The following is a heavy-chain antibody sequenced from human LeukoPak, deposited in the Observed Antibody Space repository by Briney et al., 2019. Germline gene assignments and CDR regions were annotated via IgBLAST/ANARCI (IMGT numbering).Heavy chain of an antibody. D-gene: IGHD2-2*02. V-gene: IGHV3-74*03. Sequence: HPGGSLRLSCAASGFTFSSYWMHWVRQAPGKGLVWVSGTNTDGSSTMYADSVKGRFTIARDNAKNTLYLQMNSLRAEDTAVYYCARGGNTPGDYWGQGTLVTVSS. CDR2: TNTDGSST. CDR1: GFTFSSYW. J-gene: IGHJ4*02. CDR3: ARGGNTPGDY.